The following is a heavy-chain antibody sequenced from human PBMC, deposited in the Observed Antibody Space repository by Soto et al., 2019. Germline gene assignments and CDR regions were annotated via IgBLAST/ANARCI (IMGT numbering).Heavy chain of an antibody. D-gene: IGHD3-22*01. Sequence: GGSLRLSCAASGFTFSSYAMHWVRQAPGKGLEWVAVISYDGSNKYYADSVKGRFTISRDNSKNTLYLQMNSLRAEDTAVYYCARDSGYYYDSSGYYLYWGQGTLVTVYS. CDR2: ISYDGSNK. CDR1: GFTFSSYA. V-gene: IGHV3-30-3*01. CDR3: ARDSGYYYDSSGYYLY. J-gene: IGHJ4*02.